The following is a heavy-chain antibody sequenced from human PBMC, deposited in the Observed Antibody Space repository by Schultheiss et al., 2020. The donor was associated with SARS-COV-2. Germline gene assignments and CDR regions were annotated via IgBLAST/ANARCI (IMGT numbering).Heavy chain of an antibody. D-gene: IGHD5-18*01. V-gene: IGHV4-31*03. Sequence: SETLSLTCTVSGGSISSGGYYWSWIRQHPGKGLEWIGYIYYSGSTYYNPSLKSRLTLSVDTSKNQFSLKLSSVTAADTAVYYCARVVDTAMDYYYYYGMDVWGQGTTVTVSS. CDR2: IYYSGST. CDR1: GGSISSGGYY. J-gene: IGHJ6*02. CDR3: ARVVDTAMDYYYYYGMDV.